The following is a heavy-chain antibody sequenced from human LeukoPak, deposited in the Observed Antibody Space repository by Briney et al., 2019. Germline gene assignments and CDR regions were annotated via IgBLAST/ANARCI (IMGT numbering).Heavy chain of an antibody. V-gene: IGHV3-23*03. CDR3: AKGPLGVTFAY. CDR1: GFTFSTFA. CDR2: IDNGGGIT. D-gene: IGHD1-26*01. J-gene: IGHJ4*02. Sequence: GGSLRLSCAASGFTFSTFAMSWVRQAPGKGLEWVSGIDNGGGITYYADSVKGRFTISRDNSKNTLFLQMNSLRAEDTAVYYCAKGPLGVTFAYWGQGTLVTVSS.